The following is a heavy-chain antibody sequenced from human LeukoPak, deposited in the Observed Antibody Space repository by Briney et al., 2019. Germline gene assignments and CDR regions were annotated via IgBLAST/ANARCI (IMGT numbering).Heavy chain of an antibody. CDR3: AGDTPPGGDYYFDY. Sequence: GGSLRLSCAASGFSFSTYGMHWVRQAPGKGLEWVALIWNAGTNTYYADSVKGRFTISRDNSKNTLYLQMSSLRVEDTAVYYCAGDTPPGGDYYFDYWGQGTLVIVSS. CDR1: GFSFSTYG. V-gene: IGHV3-33*01. D-gene: IGHD3-16*01. CDR2: IWNAGTNT. J-gene: IGHJ4*02.